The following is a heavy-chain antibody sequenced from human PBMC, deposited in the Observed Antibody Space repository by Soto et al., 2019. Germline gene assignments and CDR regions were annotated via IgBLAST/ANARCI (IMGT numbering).Heavy chain of an antibody. Sequence: PGGSLRLSCAASGFSFGSHGMHWVRQAPGKGLEWVAIIWYDGSHQYYADSVKGRFTISRDNSKNTVSLQMDSLRAEDTAVYYCAKVQPSITMIVVAYYYGMDVWGQGTTVTVSS. J-gene: IGHJ6*02. CDR2: IWYDGSHQ. CDR3: AKVQPSITMIVVAYYYGMDV. V-gene: IGHV3-33*03. CDR1: GFSFGSHG. D-gene: IGHD3-22*01.